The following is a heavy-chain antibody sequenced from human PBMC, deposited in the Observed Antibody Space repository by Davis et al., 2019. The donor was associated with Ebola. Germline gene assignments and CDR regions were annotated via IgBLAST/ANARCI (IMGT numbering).Heavy chain of an antibody. J-gene: IGHJ4*02. CDR1: GFTFTNAW. CDR2: IKSQTDGGTT. V-gene: IGHV3-15*05. Sequence: GESLKISCAASGFTFTNAWMSWVRQAPGKGLEWVGRIKSQTDGGTTDYAASVKGRFTISRDNAKSTLYLQMNSLTAEDTAVYYCVRTTYGAPEYWGQGTLVTVSS. D-gene: IGHD1-7*01. CDR3: VRTTYGAPEY.